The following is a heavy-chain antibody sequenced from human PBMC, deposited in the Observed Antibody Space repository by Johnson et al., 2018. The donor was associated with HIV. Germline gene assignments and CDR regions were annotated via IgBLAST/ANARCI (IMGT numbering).Heavy chain of an antibody. CDR3: ARDFKRGTALDI. Sequence: EVQLVESGGGLIQPGGSLRLSCAASGFTFSSYWMSWVRQAPGKGLEWVANIKQDGSEKYYVDSVKGRLTISRDNAKNTLYLQVNSLRVEDTAVYYCARDFKRGTALDIWGQGTMVTVSS. D-gene: IGHD1-26*01. CDR2: IKQDGSEK. V-gene: IGHV3-7*01. CDR1: GFTFSSYW. J-gene: IGHJ3*02.